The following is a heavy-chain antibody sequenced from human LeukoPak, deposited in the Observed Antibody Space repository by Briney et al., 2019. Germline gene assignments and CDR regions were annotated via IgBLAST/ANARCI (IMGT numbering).Heavy chain of an antibody. CDR1: RYTFTGYY. CDR2: INTNSGGT. CDR3: ARDLNGVSYYDSSGYYSDAFDI. Sequence: ASVKVSCKASRYTFTGYYMHWVRQAPGQGLEWMGWINTNSGGTNYAQKFQGRVTMTRDTSISTAYMDLSRLRSDDTAVYYCARDLNGVSYYDSSGYYSDAFDIWGQGTMVTVSS. V-gene: IGHV1-2*02. J-gene: IGHJ3*02. D-gene: IGHD3-22*01.